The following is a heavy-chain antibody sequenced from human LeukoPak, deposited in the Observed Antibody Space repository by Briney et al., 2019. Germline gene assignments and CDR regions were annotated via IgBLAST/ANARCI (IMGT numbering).Heavy chain of an antibody. V-gene: IGHV3-7*01. J-gene: IGHJ1*01. Sequence: PGRSLRLSCAASGFTFSSYAMHWVRQAPGKGLEWVANIKQDGSRKYYVDSVKGRFTISRDNARNSLYLQMNSLRAEDTAIYYCARETPDSSGWDWGQGTLVTVSS. CDR2: IKQDGSRK. CDR1: GFTFSSYA. CDR3: ARETPDSSGWD. D-gene: IGHD6-19*01.